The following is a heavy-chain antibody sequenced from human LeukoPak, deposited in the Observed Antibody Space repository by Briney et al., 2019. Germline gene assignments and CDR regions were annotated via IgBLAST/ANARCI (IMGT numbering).Heavy chain of an antibody. J-gene: IGHJ4*02. CDR1: GFTFSSFG. CDR2: ISSSSSTI. D-gene: IGHD3-22*01. V-gene: IGHV3-48*01. Sequence: GGSLRLSCAASGFTFSSFGMHWVRQAPGKGLEWVSYISSSSSTIYYADSVKGRFTISRDNAKNSLYLQMNSLRAEDTAVYYCARGSTYYDSSGQVPFDYWGQGTLVTVSS. CDR3: ARGSTYYDSSGQVPFDY.